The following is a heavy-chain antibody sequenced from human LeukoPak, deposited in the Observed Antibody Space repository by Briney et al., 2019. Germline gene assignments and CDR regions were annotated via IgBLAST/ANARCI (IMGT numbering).Heavy chain of an antibody. CDR1: GFTLSTYL. V-gene: IGHV3-7*01. Sequence: PGGSLRLSCAASGFTLSTYLMSWVRQAPGKGLGWVANIKQDGSGKNYVDSVKGRFTISKDNAQNSLYLQMNSLRAEDTAVYYCARGGSYGSFDYWGQGNLVTVSS. CDR2: IKQDGSGK. J-gene: IGHJ4*02. D-gene: IGHD3-16*01. CDR3: ARGGSYGSFDY.